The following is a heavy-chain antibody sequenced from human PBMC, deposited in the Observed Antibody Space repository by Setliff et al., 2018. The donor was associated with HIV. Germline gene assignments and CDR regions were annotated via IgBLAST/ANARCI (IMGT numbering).Heavy chain of an antibody. J-gene: IGHJ3*01. V-gene: IGHV1-69*10. CDR1: RGTFTSYA. D-gene: IGHD6-13*01. Sequence: SVKVSCKTSRGTFTSYAFTWVRQAPGQGLEWMGGIISILNVATYAQKFQGRVTITADKSTSTVYMELSSLRSEDSAVYYCARVLKGYSSSYEAFDVWGQGTMVTVSS. CDR2: IISILNVA. CDR3: ARVLKGYSSSYEAFDV.